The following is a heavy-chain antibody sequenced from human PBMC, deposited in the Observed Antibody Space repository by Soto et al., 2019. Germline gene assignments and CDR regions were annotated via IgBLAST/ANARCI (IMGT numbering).Heavy chain of an antibody. CDR3: ARDEYYDYVWGSYRSPPTY. J-gene: IGHJ4*02. Sequence: PSETLSLTCAVYGGSFSGYYWSWIRQPPGKGLEWIGEINHSGSTNYNPSLKSRVTISVDTSKNQFSLKLSSVTAADTAVYYCARDEYYDYVWGSYRSPPTYWGQGTLVTVSS. V-gene: IGHV4-34*01. CDR1: GGSFSGYY. D-gene: IGHD3-16*02. CDR2: INHSGST.